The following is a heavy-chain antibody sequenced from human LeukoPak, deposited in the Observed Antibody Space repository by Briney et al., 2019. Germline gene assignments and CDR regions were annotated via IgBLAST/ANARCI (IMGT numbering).Heavy chain of an antibody. V-gene: IGHV4-39*01. CDR3: ARHLPSYYYDSSGYYSDY. J-gene: IGHJ4*02. D-gene: IGHD3-22*01. Sequence: SETLSLTCTVSGGSISSSSYYWGWLRQPPGKGLEWLGSIYYSGSTYYNPSLKSRVTISVDTSKNQFSLKLSSVTAADTAVYYCARHLPSYYYDSSGYYSDYWGQGTLVTVSS. CDR1: GGSISSSSYY. CDR2: IYYSGST.